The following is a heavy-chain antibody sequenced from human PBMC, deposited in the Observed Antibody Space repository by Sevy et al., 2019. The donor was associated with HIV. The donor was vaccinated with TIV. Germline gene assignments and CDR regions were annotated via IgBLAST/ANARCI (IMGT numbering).Heavy chain of an antibody. J-gene: IGHJ4*02. CDR2: INSDGSST. V-gene: IGHV3-74*01. Sequence: GGSLRLSCAASGFTFSSYWMHWVRQAPGKGLVWVSRINSDGSSTSYADSVKGRFTISRDNAKNTLYLQMNSLRAEDMAVHYCYTSLVAAGDYWGQGTLVTVSS. CDR3: YTSLVAAGDY. D-gene: IGHD6-13*01. CDR1: GFTFSSYW.